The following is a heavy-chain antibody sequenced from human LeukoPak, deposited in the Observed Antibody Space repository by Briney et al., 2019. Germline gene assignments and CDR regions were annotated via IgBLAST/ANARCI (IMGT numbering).Heavy chain of an antibody. CDR1: GYSISSGYY. Sequence: PSETLSLTCAVSGYSISSGYYWGWIRQPPGKGLEGIGSIYHSGSTYYNPSLKSRVTISVDTSKNQFSLKLSSVTAADTAVYYCARDYRASKQWLGDAFDIWGQGTMVTVSS. D-gene: IGHD6-19*01. CDR2: IYHSGST. J-gene: IGHJ3*02. V-gene: IGHV4-38-2*02. CDR3: ARDYRASKQWLGDAFDI.